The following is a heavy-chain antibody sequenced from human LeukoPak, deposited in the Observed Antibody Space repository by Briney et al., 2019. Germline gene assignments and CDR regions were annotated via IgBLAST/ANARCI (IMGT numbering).Heavy chain of an antibody. J-gene: IGHJ4*02. CDR2: ISASGGST. CDR1: GFTFSSSA. Sequence: PGGSLRLSCAASGFTFSSSAMSWVRQVPGKGLEWVSGISASGGSTYYADSVRGRFTISRDNSKNTLYVQMNSLRDEDTAVYYWAKDQRWESPHYLDSWGQGTLVTVSS. D-gene: IGHD1-26*01. V-gene: IGHV3-23*01. CDR3: AKDQRWESPHYLDS.